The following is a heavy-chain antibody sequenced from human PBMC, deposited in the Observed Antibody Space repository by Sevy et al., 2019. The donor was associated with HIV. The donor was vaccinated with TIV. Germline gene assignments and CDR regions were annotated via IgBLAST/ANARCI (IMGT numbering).Heavy chain of an antibody. Sequence: SETLSLTCTVSGGSISSYYWSWIRQPPGKGLEWIGYIYYSGSTNYNPSLKSRVTISVDTSKSQFSLKLSSVTAADTAVYYCARDAPAMVTLDAFDIWGQRTMVTVSS. V-gene: IGHV4-59*01. CDR3: ARDAPAMVTLDAFDI. CDR1: GGSISSYY. J-gene: IGHJ3*02. CDR2: IYYSGST. D-gene: IGHD5-18*01.